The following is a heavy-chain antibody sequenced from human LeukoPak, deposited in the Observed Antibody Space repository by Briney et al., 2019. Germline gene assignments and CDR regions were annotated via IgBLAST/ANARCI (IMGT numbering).Heavy chain of an antibody. V-gene: IGHV4-59*08. J-gene: IGHJ4*02. D-gene: IGHD2-2*01. CDR1: GGSISSSY. Sequence: SETLSLTCTVSGGSISSSYCSWIRQPPGKGLEWIGYIYHSESTNYNPSLKSRVTISVDTSKNQFSLKLSSVTAADTAVYYCARGRGGYCSSTSCNPIDYWGQGTLVTVSS. CDR2: IYHSEST. CDR3: ARGRGGYCSSTSCNPIDY.